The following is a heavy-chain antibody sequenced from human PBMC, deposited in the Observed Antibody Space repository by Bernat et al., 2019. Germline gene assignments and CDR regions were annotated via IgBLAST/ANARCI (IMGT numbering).Heavy chain of an antibody. J-gene: IGHJ4*02. Sequence: QVQLVESGGGVVQPGRSLRLSCAASGFTFSSYAMHWVRQAPGKGLEWVAVISYDGSNKYYADSVKGRFTISRDNSKNTLYLQMNSLRAEDTAVYYCAKDMRRPVVTAMVDYWGQGTLVTVSS. V-gene: IGHV3-30-3*01. CDR1: GFTFSSYA. CDR2: ISYDGSNK. CDR3: AKDMRRPVVTAMVDY. D-gene: IGHD2-21*02.